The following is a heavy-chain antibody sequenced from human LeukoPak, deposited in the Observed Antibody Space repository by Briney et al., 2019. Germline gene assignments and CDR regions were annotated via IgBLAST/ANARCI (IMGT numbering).Heavy chain of an antibody. CDR3: ARKVLVLHYGSGSAWFDP. J-gene: IGHJ5*02. D-gene: IGHD3-10*01. V-gene: IGHV4-30-4*01. Sequence: SGTLSLTCTVSGGSISSGDYYWSWIRQPPGKGLEWIGYIYYSGSTYYNPSLKSRVTISVDTCKNQFSLKLSSVTAADTAVYYCARKVLVLHYGSGSAWFDPWGQGTLVTVSS. CDR2: IYYSGST. CDR1: GGSISSGDYY.